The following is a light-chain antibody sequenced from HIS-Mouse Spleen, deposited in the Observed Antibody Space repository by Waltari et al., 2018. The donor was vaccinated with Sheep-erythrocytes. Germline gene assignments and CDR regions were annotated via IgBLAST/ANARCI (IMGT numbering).Light chain of an antibody. J-gene: IGLJ3*02. V-gene: IGLV2-23*01. CDR1: SRDGGSYNL. CDR3: CSYAGSSTPWV. Sequence: QSALTQPASVSGSPGQSITISCTGTSRDGGSYNLVSWYQQHPGKAPKLMIYEGSKRPSGVSNRFSGSKSGNTASLTISGLQAEDEADYYCCSYAGSSTPWVFGGGTKLTVL. CDR2: EGS.